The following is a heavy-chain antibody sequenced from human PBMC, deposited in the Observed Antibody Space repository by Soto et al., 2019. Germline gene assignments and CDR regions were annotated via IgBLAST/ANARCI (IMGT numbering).Heavy chain of an antibody. Sequence: GGSLRLSCAASGFTFDDYAMHWVRRVPGKGLEWVSSISWNSNIIGYADSVKGRFTISGDNAKNSLYLQMNSLRPEDTALYYCAKGGPDGFCSGGRCYFDYWGQGTLVIVSS. CDR2: ISWNSNII. V-gene: IGHV3-9*01. J-gene: IGHJ4*02. CDR1: GFTFDDYA. D-gene: IGHD2-15*01. CDR3: AKGGPDGFCSGGRCYFDY.